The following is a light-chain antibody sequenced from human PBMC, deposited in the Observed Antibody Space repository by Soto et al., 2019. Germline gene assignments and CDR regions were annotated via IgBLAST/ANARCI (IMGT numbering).Light chain of an antibody. CDR3: QQYNNWPYT. CDR2: GAS. V-gene: IGKV3-15*01. Sequence: EIVMTQSPATLSVSPGERVTLSCRASQSVSSNLAWYQQKPGQAPRPLIYGASTRATGIPARFSGSGSGTEFTLTISSLQSEDFAVYYCQQYNNWPYTFGQGTKLEIK. J-gene: IGKJ2*01. CDR1: QSVSSN.